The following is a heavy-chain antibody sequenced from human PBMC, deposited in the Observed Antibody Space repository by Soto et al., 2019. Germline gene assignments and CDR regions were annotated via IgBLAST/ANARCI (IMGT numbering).Heavy chain of an antibody. J-gene: IGHJ6*02. Sequence: EVQLVESGGGLVQPGGSLRLSCAASGFTFSSYWMSWVRQAPGKGLEWVANIKQDGSEKYYVDSVKGRFTISRDNAKNSLYLQMNSLRAEDTAVYYCARVDGYNGYYYYYGMDVWGQGTTVTVSS. CDR1: GFTFSSYW. D-gene: IGHD5-12*01. V-gene: IGHV3-7*04. CDR2: IKQDGSEK. CDR3: ARVDGYNGYYYYYGMDV.